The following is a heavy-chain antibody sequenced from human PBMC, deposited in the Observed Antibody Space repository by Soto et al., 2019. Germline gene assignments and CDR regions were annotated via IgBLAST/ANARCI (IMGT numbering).Heavy chain of an antibody. CDR2: ISGSGGST. V-gene: IGHV3-23*01. CDR3: AKTAVTTYRPEHLDY. D-gene: IGHD4-4*01. CDR1: GFTFSSYA. J-gene: IGHJ4*02. Sequence: GGSLRLSCAASGFTFSSYAMSWVRQAPGKGLEWVSAISGSGGSTYYADSVKGRFTISRDNSKNTLYPQMNSLRAGDTAVYFCAKTAVTTYRPEHLDYWGQGTLVTVSS.